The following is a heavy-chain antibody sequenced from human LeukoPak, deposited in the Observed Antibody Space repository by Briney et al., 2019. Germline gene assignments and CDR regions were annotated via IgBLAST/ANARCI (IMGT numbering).Heavy chain of an antibody. V-gene: IGHV3-53*01. CDR1: GFTFSSYA. CDR2: IYSGGST. CDR3: ARGPVAVAGRGPHGMDV. Sequence: GRSLRLSCAASGFTFSSYAMHWVRQAPGKGLEWVSVIYSGGSTYYADSVKGRFTISRDNSKNTLYLQMNSLRAEDTAVYYCARGPVAVAGRGPHGMDVWGQGTTVTVFS. D-gene: IGHD6-19*01. J-gene: IGHJ6*02.